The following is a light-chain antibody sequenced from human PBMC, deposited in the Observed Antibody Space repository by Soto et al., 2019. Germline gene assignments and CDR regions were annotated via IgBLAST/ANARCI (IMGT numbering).Light chain of an antibody. Sequence: EIVFTQSPGTGSLSPGERATLSCRASQTISNSYLAWYQHKSGQAPRLLISAASSRATGIPDRFSGSGSGTDFTLTISRLEPEDFAVYYCQQYVNTVRTFGQGTKVDIK. CDR2: AAS. V-gene: IGKV3-20*01. CDR3: QQYVNTVRT. J-gene: IGKJ1*01. CDR1: QTISNSY.